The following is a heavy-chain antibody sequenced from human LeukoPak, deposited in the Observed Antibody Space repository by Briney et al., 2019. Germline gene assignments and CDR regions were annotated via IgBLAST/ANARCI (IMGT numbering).Heavy chain of an antibody. CDR1: GYTFTSYY. J-gene: IGHJ6*03. CDR2: INPSGGST. V-gene: IGHV1-46*01. D-gene: IGHD4-17*01. CDR3: ARGTMTTVPLEPYYYYYMDV. Sequence: ASVKVSCKASGYTFTSYYMHWVRQAPGQGLEWMGIINPSGGSTSYAQKFQGRVTMTRDMSTSTVYMELSSLRSEDTAVYYCARGTMTTVPLEPYYYYYMDVWGKGTTVTVSS.